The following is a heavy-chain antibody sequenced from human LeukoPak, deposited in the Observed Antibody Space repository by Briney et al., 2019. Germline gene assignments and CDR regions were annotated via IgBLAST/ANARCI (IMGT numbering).Heavy chain of an antibody. CDR2: IYYSGST. CDR3: AREGEGFDY. CDR1: GGSISSSSYY. Sequence: SETLSLTCTVSGGSISSSSYYWGWIRQPPGKGLEWIGSIYYSGSTYYNPSLKSRVTISVDTSKNQFSLKLSSVTAADTAVYYCAREGEGFDYWGQGTLVTVSS. J-gene: IGHJ4*02. D-gene: IGHD3-16*01. V-gene: IGHV4-39*07.